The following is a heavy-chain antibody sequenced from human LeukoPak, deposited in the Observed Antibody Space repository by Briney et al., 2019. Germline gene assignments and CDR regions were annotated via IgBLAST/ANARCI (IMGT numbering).Heavy chain of an antibody. J-gene: IGHJ3*01. D-gene: IGHD1-26*01. CDR2: INPNSGVT. V-gene: IGHV1-2*02. CDR3: ARMRDLVGTSPLGY. CDR1: GYTFAGYY. Sequence: ASVKVSCKGSGYTFAGYYMHWVRQAPGQGLEWMGWINPNSGVTNYAQKFQGRVAMTRDTSISTAYMELSSLRSDDTAAYYCARMRDLVGTSPLGYWGQGTMVTVSS.